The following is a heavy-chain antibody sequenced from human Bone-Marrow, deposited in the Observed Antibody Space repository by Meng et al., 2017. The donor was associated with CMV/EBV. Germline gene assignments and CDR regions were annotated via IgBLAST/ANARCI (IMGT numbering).Heavy chain of an antibody. CDR3: ARDPPYDYVWGSYRPPHGMDV. Sequence: GGSLRLSCAGFGFTFSRYAMRWVRQAPGKGLEWVSVISRTGSNTYYADSVKGRFTISRDNSKNTLYLQMNSLRAEDTAVYYCARDPPYDYVWGSYRPPHGMDVWGQGNTVNVDS. J-gene: IGHJ6*01. D-gene: IGHD3-16*02. CDR2: ISRTGSNT. CDR1: GFTFSRYA. V-gene: IGHV3-23*01.